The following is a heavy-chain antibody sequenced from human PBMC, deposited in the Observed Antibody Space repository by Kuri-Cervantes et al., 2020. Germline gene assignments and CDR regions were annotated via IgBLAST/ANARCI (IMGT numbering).Heavy chain of an antibody. D-gene: IGHD3-9*01. V-gene: IGHV1-18*01. CDR3: ARVRTLRYFDWFAHDAFDI. J-gene: IGHJ3*02. Sequence: ASVKDSCKATGYTFTSYGISWVRQAPGQGLEWMGWISAYNGNTNYAQKLQGRVTMTRDTSISTAYMELSRRRSDDTAVYYCARVRTLRYFDWFAHDAFDIWGQGTMVTVSS. CDR1: GYTFTSYG. CDR2: ISAYNGNT.